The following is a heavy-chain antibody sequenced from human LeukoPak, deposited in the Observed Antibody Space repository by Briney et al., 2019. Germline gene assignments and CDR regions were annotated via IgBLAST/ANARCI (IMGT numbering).Heavy chain of an antibody. J-gene: IGHJ4*02. V-gene: IGHV4-31*03. D-gene: IGHD6-13*01. CDR2: IYYGGST. Sequence: SETLSLTCTVSGGSISSGGYYWSWIRQHPGKGLEWIGYIYYGGSTYYNPSLKSRVTISVDTSKNQFSLKLSSVTAADTAVYYCARGHSSRYAPFDYWGQGTLVTVSS. CDR3: ARGHSSRYAPFDY. CDR1: GGSISSGGYY.